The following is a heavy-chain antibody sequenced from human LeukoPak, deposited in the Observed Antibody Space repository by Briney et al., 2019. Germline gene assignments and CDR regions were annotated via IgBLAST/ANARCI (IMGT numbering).Heavy chain of an antibody. CDR1: GGTFGSYT. CDR2: IIPILGIA. CDR3: ARDLGGSYSSGWYGVDY. V-gene: IGHV1-69*04. D-gene: IGHD6-19*01. J-gene: IGHJ4*02. Sequence: ASVKVSCKASGGTFGSYTISWVRQAPGQGLEWMGRIIPILGIANYAQKFQGRVTITADKSTSTAYMELSSLRSEDTAVYYCARDLGGSYSSGWYGVDYWGQGTLVTVSS.